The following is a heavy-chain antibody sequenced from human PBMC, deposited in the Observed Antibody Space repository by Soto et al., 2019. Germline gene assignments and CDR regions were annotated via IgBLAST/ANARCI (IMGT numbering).Heavy chain of an antibody. J-gene: IGHJ6*02. CDR1: GGSISSSSYY. D-gene: IGHD3-16*01. V-gene: IGHV4-39*01. CDR2: IYYSGST. Sequence: PSETLSLTCTVSGGSISSSSYYWGWIRQPPGKGLEWIGSIYYSGSTYYNPSLKSRVTISVDTSKNQFSLKLSSVTAADTAVYYCATPLIGLPNDYYYYYGMDVWGQGTTVTV. CDR3: ATPLIGLPNDYYYYYGMDV.